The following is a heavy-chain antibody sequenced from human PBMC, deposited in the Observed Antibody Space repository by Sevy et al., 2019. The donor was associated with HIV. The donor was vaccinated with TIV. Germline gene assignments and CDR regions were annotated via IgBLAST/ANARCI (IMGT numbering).Heavy chain of an antibody. J-gene: IGHJ6*03. CDR3: ARDRGSSGSTQYYYYYYMDV. Sequence: GGSLRLSCAASGFTFSSYWMHWVRQTPGKGLVWVSRINSDGSSTSYADSVKGRFTISRDNAKNTLYLQMNSLRAEDTAVYYCARDRGSSGSTQYYYYYYMDVWGKGTTVTVSS. V-gene: IGHV3-74*01. CDR1: GFTFSSYW. D-gene: IGHD3-22*01. CDR2: INSDGSST.